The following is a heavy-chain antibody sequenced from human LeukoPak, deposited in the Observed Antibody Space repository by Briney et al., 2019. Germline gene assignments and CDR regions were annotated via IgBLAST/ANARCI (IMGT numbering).Heavy chain of an antibody. D-gene: IGHD3-22*01. CDR1: DFTVSSNY. Sequence: LTGGSLRLSCATSDFTVSSNYMSWVRQAPVKGLEWVSYISSSGSTVYYADSVKGRFTISRDNAKKSLYLQMNSLRAEDTAVYYCARHLRYDSRGYYMVNAFDIWGQGTMVTVSS. J-gene: IGHJ3*02. CDR2: ISSSGSTV. CDR3: ARHLRYDSRGYYMVNAFDI. V-gene: IGHV3-48*03.